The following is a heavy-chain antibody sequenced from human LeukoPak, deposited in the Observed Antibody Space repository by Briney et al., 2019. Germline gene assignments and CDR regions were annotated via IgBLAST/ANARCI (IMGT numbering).Heavy chain of an antibody. Sequence: SETLSLTCTVSGYSISSGYYWGWIRQPPGKGLEWIGSIYHSGSTYYNPSLKSRVTISVDTSKNQFSLKLSSVTAADTAVYYCARDRGLEGRIAAAKEVRYYYYYMDVWGKGTTVTVSS. D-gene: IGHD6-13*01. V-gene: IGHV4-38-2*02. CDR2: IYHSGST. CDR3: ARDRGLEGRIAAAKEVRYYYYYMDV. CDR1: GYSISSGYY. J-gene: IGHJ6*03.